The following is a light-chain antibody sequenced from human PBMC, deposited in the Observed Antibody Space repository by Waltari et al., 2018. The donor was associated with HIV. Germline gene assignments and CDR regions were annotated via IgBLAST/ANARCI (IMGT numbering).Light chain of an antibody. V-gene: IGLV1-47*01. Sequence: QSVLTQPPSASGTPGQRVTISCSGPSSNIGSKYVYWYQQLPGTAPKLLIYRNYQRPSGVPDRFSGSKSGTSASLAISGLRSEDEADYYCAAWDDSLSGRGVFGGGTKLTVL. J-gene: IGLJ2*01. CDR3: AAWDDSLSGRGV. CDR2: RNY. CDR1: SSNIGSKY.